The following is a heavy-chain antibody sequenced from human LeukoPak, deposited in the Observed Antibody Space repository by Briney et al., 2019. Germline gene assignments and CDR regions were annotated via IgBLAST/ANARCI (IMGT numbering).Heavy chain of an antibody. D-gene: IGHD3-10*01. V-gene: IGHV3-33*01. CDR1: GFIFSNYG. Sequence: GRSLRLSCAASGFIFSNYGMHWVRQAPGKGLEWMAGIWYDGYNKFYADSAKGRFTISRDNSKNTLYLQMSSLRAEDTALYYCARVSHYGSGYYYTLAYWGQGTLVTVSS. CDR2: IWYDGYNK. J-gene: IGHJ4*02. CDR3: ARVSHYGSGYYYTLAY.